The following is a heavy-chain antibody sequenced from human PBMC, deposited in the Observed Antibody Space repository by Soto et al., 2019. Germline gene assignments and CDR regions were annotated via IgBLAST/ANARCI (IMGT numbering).Heavy chain of an antibody. J-gene: IGHJ5*02. CDR2: INVYNGNT. V-gene: IGHV1-18*01. D-gene: IGHD3-10*01. CDR1: GFTFTNYG. CDR3: ARGVGSGSYYNQYNWFDP. Sequence: GSVKVSRKASGFTFTNYGISWVRQAPGQGVEWMGWINVYNGNTKYAQKVQGRVTMTTDTSTSTAYMELRSLRSDDTAVYYCARGVGSGSYYNQYNWFDPWGQGTLVTVSS.